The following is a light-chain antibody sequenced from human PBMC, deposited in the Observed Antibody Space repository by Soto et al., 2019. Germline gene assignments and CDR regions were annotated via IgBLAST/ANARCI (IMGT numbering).Light chain of an antibody. Sequence: ESTSLSCRASQSVSTYLAWYQQKPGQAPRFLIYDASNRATGIPARFSGSGSGTDFTLTSSSLEPEDSAIYYCQQRSNWPLTCGGGTKVDIK. CDR3: QQRSNWPLT. CDR2: DAS. CDR1: QSVSTY. J-gene: IGKJ4*01. V-gene: IGKV3-11*01.